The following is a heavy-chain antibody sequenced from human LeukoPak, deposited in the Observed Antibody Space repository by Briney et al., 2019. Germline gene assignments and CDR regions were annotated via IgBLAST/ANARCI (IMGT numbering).Heavy chain of an antibody. J-gene: IGHJ4*02. D-gene: IGHD3-9*01. CDR2: INWNGGST. CDR1: GFTFDDYD. V-gene: IGHV3-20*04. Sequence: GGSLRLSCAASGFTFDDYDMSWVRQPPGKGLEWVSGINWNGGSTGYADSVKGRFTISRDNAKNSHYLQMKSLRSEDTAVYYCARRFYDNLTGHTWYDYWGQGTLVTVSS. CDR3: ARRFYDNLTGHTWYDY.